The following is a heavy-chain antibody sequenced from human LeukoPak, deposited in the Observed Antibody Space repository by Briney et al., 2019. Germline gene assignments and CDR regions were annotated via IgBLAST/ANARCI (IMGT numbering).Heavy chain of an antibody. Sequence: NPSETLSLTCTVSGGSISSSSYYWGWIRQPPGKGLEWIGSIYYSGSTYYNPSLKSRVTISVDTSKNQFSLKLSSVTAADTAVYYCARDKGMVRGNFGYWGQGTLVTVSS. D-gene: IGHD3-10*01. V-gene: IGHV4-39*07. CDR1: GGSISSSSYY. J-gene: IGHJ4*02. CDR2: IYYSGST. CDR3: ARDKGMVRGNFGY.